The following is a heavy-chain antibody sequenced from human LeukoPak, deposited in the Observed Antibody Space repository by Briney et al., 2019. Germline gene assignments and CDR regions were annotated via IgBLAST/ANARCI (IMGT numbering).Heavy chain of an antibody. Sequence: SETLSLTCAVYGGSFSGYYWSWIRQPPGKGLEWIGEINHSGSTNYNPSLKSRVTISVDTSKNQFSLKLSSVTAADTAVYYCARGQGYSYGYEWFDPWGQGTLVTVSS. D-gene: IGHD5-18*01. J-gene: IGHJ5*02. CDR3: ARGQGYSYGYEWFDP. V-gene: IGHV4-34*01. CDR2: INHSGST. CDR1: GGSFSGYY.